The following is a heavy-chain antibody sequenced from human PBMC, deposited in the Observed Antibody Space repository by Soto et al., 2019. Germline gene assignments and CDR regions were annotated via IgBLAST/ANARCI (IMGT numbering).Heavy chain of an antibody. CDR2: ISGSGGST. J-gene: IGHJ3*02. D-gene: IGHD1-26*01. Sequence: GGSLRLSCAASGFTFSSYAMSWVRQAPGKGLEWVSAISGSGGSTYYADSVKGRFTISRDNSKNTPYLQMNSLRAEDTAVYYGAKDRRGSGSDYDAFEIWGQGTMVTVSS. V-gene: IGHV3-23*01. CDR3: AKDRRGSGSDYDAFEI. CDR1: GFTFSSYA.